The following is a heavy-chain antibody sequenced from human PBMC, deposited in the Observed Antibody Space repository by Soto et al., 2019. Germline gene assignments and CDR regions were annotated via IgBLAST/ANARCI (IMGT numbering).Heavy chain of an antibody. D-gene: IGHD5-18*01. Sequence: ASVKVSCKASGYTFTSYGMSWVRQAPGQGLEWMGWISAYNGNTNYAQKLQGRVTMTTDTSTSTAYMELRSLRSDDTAVYYCATTAEDTATTQNWFDPWGQGTLVTVSS. CDR2: ISAYNGNT. CDR1: GYTFTSYG. V-gene: IGHV1-18*01. CDR3: ATTAEDTATTQNWFDP. J-gene: IGHJ5*02.